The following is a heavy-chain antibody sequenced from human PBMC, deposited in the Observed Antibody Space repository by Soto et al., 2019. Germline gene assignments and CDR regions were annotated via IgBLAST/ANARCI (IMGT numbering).Heavy chain of an antibody. CDR1: GGSISSGGYY. CDR2: IYYSGST. J-gene: IGHJ4*02. V-gene: IGHV4-31*03. D-gene: IGHD3-22*01. Sequence: QVQLQESGPGLVKPSQTLSLTCTVSGGSISSGGYYWSWIRQHPGKGLEWIGYIYYSGSTYYNPSLRSRVTISVDTSKSQFSLKLSSVTAADTAVYYCASETYYYDSSGYYYRTFDYWGQGTLVTVSS. CDR3: ASETYYYDSSGYYYRTFDY.